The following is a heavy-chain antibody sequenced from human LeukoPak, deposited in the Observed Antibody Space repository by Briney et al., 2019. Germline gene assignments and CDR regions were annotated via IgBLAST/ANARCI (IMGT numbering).Heavy chain of an antibody. J-gene: IGHJ4*02. D-gene: IGHD6-13*01. CDR2: TSGSGGST. V-gene: IGHV3-23*01. CDR3: AKDPVSSSSWSPASN. Sequence: GGSLRPSCAASGFTFSSYAMSWVRQAPGKGLEWVSATSGSGGSTYYADSVKGRFTISRDNSKNTLYLQMNSLRAEDTAVYYCAKDPVSSSSWSPASNWGQGTLVTVSS. CDR1: GFTFSSYA.